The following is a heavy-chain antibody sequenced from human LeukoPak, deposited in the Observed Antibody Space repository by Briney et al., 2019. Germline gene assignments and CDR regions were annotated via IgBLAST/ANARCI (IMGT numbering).Heavy chain of an antibody. D-gene: IGHD4-17*01. CDR2: ISGAGGTT. CDR1: GFTFTSYA. J-gene: IGHJ4*02. CDR3: AKGSQLSVTTLDF. Sequence: GGSLRLSCAASGFTFTSYATSWVRQAPGKGLEWVSGISGAGGTTYYADSVKGRFTISKDNSKNILYLQMDSLRAEDTALYYCAKGSQLSVTTLDFWGQGTLVTVSS. V-gene: IGHV3-23*01.